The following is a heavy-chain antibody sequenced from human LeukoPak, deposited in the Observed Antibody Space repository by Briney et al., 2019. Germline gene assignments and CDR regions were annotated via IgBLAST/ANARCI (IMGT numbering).Heavy chain of an antibody. D-gene: IGHD1-26*01. Sequence: ASVKESCKTSGYSFTDYYMHWVRQAPGQGLEWMGRINPNSGGTNYAQNFQGRVTMNRDTSISTAYMELSRLRSDDTAVYYCARDKEATRGFDYWGQGTLVTVSS. J-gene: IGHJ4*02. V-gene: IGHV1-2*06. CDR2: INPNSGGT. CDR3: ARDKEATRGFDY. CDR1: GYSFTDYY.